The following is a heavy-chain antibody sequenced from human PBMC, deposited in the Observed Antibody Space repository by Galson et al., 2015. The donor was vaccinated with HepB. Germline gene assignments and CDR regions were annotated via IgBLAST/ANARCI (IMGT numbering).Heavy chain of an antibody. Sequence: SVKVSCKASGYTFTSYYMHWVRQAPGQGLEWMGIINPSGGSTSYAQKFQGRVTMTRDTSTSTVYMELSSLRSEDTAVYYCARPFDDYYDSSGYVAGTRNYGMDVWGQGTTVTVSS. CDR2: INPSGGST. CDR1: GYTFTSYY. V-gene: IGHV1-46*01. CDR3: ARPFDDYYDSSGYVAGTRNYGMDV. J-gene: IGHJ6*02. D-gene: IGHD3-22*01.